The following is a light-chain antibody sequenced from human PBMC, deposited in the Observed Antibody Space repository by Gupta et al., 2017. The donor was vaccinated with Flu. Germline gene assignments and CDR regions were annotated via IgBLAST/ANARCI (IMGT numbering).Light chain of an antibody. Sequence: DNVMTQSPHPLPVSLRERANINCKSSQSVFYSSNNKNDLAWYQPKPGQSPKLLIYWASTREPGVPDRFSGSGSGTDFTLTISSLQAEDVAVYYWQQYYSTATFGGGTKVEIK. V-gene: IGKV4-1*01. CDR2: WAS. CDR1: QSVFYSSNNKND. CDR3: QQYYSTAT. J-gene: IGKJ4*01.